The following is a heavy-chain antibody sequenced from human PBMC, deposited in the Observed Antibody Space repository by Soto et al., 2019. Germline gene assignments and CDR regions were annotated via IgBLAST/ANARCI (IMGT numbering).Heavy chain of an antibody. CDR2: ISGSGGST. Sequence: LRLSCAASGFPFRSYWMSWVRQAPGKGLEWVSAISGSGGSTYYADSVKGRFTVSRDNSKNTLYLQMNSLRAEDTAVYYCARDQLYYNDISGRPLNAFDVWGQGTMVTVSS. CDR1: GFPFRSYW. CDR3: ARDQLYYNDISGRPLNAFDV. V-gene: IGHV3-23*01. J-gene: IGHJ3*01. D-gene: IGHD3-22*01.